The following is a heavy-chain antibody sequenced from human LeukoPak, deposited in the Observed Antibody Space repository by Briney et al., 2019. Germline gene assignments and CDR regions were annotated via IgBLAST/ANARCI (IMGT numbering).Heavy chain of an antibody. V-gene: IGHV3-53*01. J-gene: IGHJ3*02. CDR1: GFTFSNHA. CDR3: ARGGSYLSAFDI. Sequence: GGSLRLSCAATGFTFSNHAVHWVRQAPRKGLEWVSIIYSGGSTFYADSVKGRFTISRDNSKNTLYLQMNSLRAEDTAVYYCARGGSYLSAFDIWGQGTMVTVSS. CDR2: IYSGGST. D-gene: IGHD1-26*01.